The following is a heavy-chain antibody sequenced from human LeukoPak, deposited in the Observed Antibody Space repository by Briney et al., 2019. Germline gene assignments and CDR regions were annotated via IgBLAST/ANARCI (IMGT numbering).Heavy chain of an antibody. D-gene: IGHD3-3*01. V-gene: IGHV3-33*01. CDR1: GFTFSSYG. CDR2: LWYDGSNK. J-gene: IGHJ4*02. Sequence: GLSLRLSCAASGFTFSSYGMHWVRQAPGKGLEWVAVLWYDGSNKFYAASVKGRFNISRDNSKNTLYLQINSLRAEDTAVYYCARDPGTMSPDYWGQGTLVTVSS. CDR3: ARDPGTMSPDY.